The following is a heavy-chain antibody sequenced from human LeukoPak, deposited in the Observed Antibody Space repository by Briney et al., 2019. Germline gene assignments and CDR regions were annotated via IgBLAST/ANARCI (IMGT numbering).Heavy chain of an antibody. CDR2: VYPSGTT. J-gene: IGHJ4*02. D-gene: IGHD5-12*01. CDR1: RGSISNYW. Sequence: PSETLSLTCTVSRGSISNYWWSWIRQAAGKGLEWIGRVYPSGTTHYNPSLQSRVTMSVDTSTTQFSLKLSSLTAADTAVYYCARDAGGYEDYWGQGTLVTVSS. V-gene: IGHV4-4*07. CDR3: ARDAGGYEDY.